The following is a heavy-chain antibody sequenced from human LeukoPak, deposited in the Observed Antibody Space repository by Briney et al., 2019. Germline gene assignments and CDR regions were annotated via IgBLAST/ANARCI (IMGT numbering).Heavy chain of an antibody. Sequence: SETLSLTCAVYGGSFSGYYWSWIRQPPGKGLKRIGEINHSGSTNYNPSLKSRVTISVDTSKNQFSLKLSSVTAADTAVYYCAREVNGATVYWGQGTLVTVSS. CDR3: AREVNGATVY. D-gene: IGHD1-26*01. CDR2: INHSGST. CDR1: GGSFSGYY. J-gene: IGHJ4*02. V-gene: IGHV4-34*01.